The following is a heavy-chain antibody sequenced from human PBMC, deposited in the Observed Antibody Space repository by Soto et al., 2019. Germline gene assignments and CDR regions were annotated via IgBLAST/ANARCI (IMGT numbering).Heavy chain of an antibody. CDR2: ISAYNGNT. Sequence: QVHLVQSGAEVKKPGASVKVSCKASGYTFTSYGISWVRQAPGQGLEWMGWISAYNGNTNYAQKFQGRVTMTTDTATRTAHMELRSLRSDDTAVYYCARGYHLLHYCYYGMDVWGQGTTVTVPS. CDR1: GYTFTSYG. CDR3: ARGYHLLHYCYYGMDV. V-gene: IGHV1-18*01. J-gene: IGHJ6*02. D-gene: IGHD2-2*01.